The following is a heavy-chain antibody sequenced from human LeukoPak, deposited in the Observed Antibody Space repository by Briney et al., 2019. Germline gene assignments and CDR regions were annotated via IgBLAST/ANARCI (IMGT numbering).Heavy chain of an antibody. D-gene: IGHD1-1*01. Sequence: GGSLTLSCAASGFTFSSYGMHWIRQPPGKGLEWVAVISYDGSNKYYAYYVKGRFTIYRDNSKNTLYLQMNRLRAEDTAVYDCASLHGVHDAFDIWGQGTMVTVSS. CDR3: ASLHGVHDAFDI. V-gene: IGHV3-30*03. CDR1: GFTFSSYG. CDR2: ISYDGSNK. J-gene: IGHJ3*02.